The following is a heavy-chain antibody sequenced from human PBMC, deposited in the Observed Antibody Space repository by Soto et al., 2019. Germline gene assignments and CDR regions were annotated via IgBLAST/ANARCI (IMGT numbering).Heavy chain of an antibody. J-gene: IGHJ3*02. CDR2: MNPNSGNT. Sequence: QVQLVQSGAEVKKPGASVKVSCKASGYTFTSYDINWVRQATGQGLEWMGWMNPNSGNTGYAQKFQGRVPMTRNTAISTAYMELSSLRSEDTAVYDCARCPGQAYSSVAAFDIWGQGTMVTVSS. D-gene: IGHD6-19*01. CDR1: GYTFTSYD. CDR3: ARCPGQAYSSVAAFDI. V-gene: IGHV1-8*01.